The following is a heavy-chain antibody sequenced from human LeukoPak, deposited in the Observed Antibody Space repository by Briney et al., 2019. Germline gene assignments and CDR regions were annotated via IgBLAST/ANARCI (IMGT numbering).Heavy chain of an antibody. J-gene: IGHJ4*02. V-gene: IGHV1-8*03. Sequence: GASVKVSCKASGYTFTGYYMHWVRQATGQGLEWMGWMNPNSGNTGYAQKFQGRVTITRNTSISTAYMELSSLRSEDTAVYYCATSGSLPFDYWGQGTLVTVSS. CDR1: GYTFTGYY. CDR2: MNPNSGNT. CDR3: ATSGSLPFDY. D-gene: IGHD1-26*01.